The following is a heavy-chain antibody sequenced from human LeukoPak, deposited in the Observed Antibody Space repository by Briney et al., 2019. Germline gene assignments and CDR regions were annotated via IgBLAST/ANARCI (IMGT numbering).Heavy chain of an antibody. CDR1: GDSINNPGYY. CDR2: IYYDGDT. J-gene: IGHJ4*02. CDR3: ARSRSYYFDH. D-gene: IGHD6-19*01. V-gene: IGHV4-39*01. Sequence: SETLSLTCTVSGDSINNPGYYWGWIRRPPGKGLEWIGTIYYDGDTYYNASLKSRVTISVDTFNNQFSPRLSSVTAADTAVYYCARSRSYYFDHWGQGTLVTVPS.